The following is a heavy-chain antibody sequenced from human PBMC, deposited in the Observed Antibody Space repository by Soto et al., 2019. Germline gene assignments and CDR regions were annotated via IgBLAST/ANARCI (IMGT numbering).Heavy chain of an antibody. CDR3: ASYTCYFGQHNLFDP. CDR2: IYYTGNT. D-gene: IGHD3-16*01. V-gene: IGHV4-31*03. CDR1: GGPVSSGSYY. Sequence: TQSVTCTVSGGPVSSGSYYWSWIRQHPGRGLEWIGYIYYTGNTYYNPSLKSRLAISVDTSKNQFSLKLTSVTAADTAVYYCASYTCYFGQHNLFDPRGQRSLVTVSS. J-gene: IGHJ5*02.